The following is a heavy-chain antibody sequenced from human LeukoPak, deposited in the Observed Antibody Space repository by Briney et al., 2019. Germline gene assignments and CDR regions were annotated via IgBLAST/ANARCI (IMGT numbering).Heavy chain of an antibody. J-gene: IGHJ5*02. CDR3: AKDLRDIVLLDNIMT. D-gene: IGHD2-8*02. V-gene: IGHV3-23*01. Sequence: GRSLRLSCAASGFTFSSYSMNWVRQAPGKGLEWVSRISGSTYYADSVKGRFTISRDNSKNTLYLHMNSLRAEDTAIYYCAKDLRDIVLLDNIMTWGQGTLVTVSS. CDR1: GFTFSSYS. CDR2: ISGST.